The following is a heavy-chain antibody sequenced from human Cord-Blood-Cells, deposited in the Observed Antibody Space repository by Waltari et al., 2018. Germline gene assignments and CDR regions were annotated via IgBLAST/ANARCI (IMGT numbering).Heavy chain of an antibody. J-gene: IGHJ4*02. Sequence: EVQLLESGGGLVQPGGSLRLSCAASGFTFSSYAMSWVRQAPGKGLGWVSAISGSGGSTYHADSVKGRFTISRDNSKNTLYLQMNSLRAEDTAVYYCAKDFLFTGTTDYWGQGTLVTVSS. CDR1: GFTFSSYA. D-gene: IGHD1-7*01. V-gene: IGHV3-23*01. CDR2: ISGSGGST. CDR3: AKDFLFTGTTDY.